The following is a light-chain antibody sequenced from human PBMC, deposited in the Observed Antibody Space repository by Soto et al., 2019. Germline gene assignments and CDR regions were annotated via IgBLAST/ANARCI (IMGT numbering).Light chain of an antibody. CDR1: SSDVGGYTY. CDR3: SSYTSSSTRV. J-gene: IGLJ1*01. Sequence: QSALTQPASVSGSPGPSITISCTGTSSDVGGYTYVSWYQQHPGKAPKLMIYEVSNRPSGVSNRFSGSKSGNTASLTISGLQAEDEADYYCSSYTSSSTRVFGTGTKLTVL. V-gene: IGLV2-14*01. CDR2: EVS.